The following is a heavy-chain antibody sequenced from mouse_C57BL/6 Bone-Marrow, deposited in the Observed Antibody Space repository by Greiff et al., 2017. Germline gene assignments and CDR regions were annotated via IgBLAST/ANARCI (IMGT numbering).Heavy chain of an antibody. CDR1: GYTFTSYW. CDR2: IDPSDSYT. D-gene: IGHD1-1*01. V-gene: IGHV1-69*01. CDR3: ARITTVVATDYAMDY. Sequence: QVQLQQPGAELVMPGASVKLSCKASGYTFTSYWMHWVKQRPGQGLEWIGEIDPSDSYTNYNQKFKGKSTLTVDKSSSTTYMQLSSLTSEDSAVYYSARITTVVATDYAMDYGGRGKSVTVSS. J-gene: IGHJ4*01.